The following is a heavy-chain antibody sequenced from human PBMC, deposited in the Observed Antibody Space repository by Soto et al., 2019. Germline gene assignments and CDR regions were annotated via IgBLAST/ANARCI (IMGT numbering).Heavy chain of an antibody. D-gene: IGHD6-19*01. CDR2: INAGNGNT. V-gene: IGHV1-3*01. J-gene: IGHJ4*02. CDR1: GYTFTSYA. Sequence: ASVKVSCKASGYTFTSYATHWGRQAPGQRLEWMGWINAGNGNTKYSQKFRGRVTITRDTSASTAYMELSSLRSEDTAVYYCARDSDSSGWYYFDYWGQGTLVAISS. CDR3: ARDSDSSGWYYFDY.